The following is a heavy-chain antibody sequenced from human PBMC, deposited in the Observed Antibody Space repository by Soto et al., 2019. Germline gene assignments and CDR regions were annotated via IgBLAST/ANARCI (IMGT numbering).Heavy chain of an antibody. CDR2: VNPGGIT. V-gene: IGHV4-34*01. Sequence: SETLSLTCAVCGGSLSGYYWTWMRQPPGKGLEWIGEVNPGGITNYSPSVKSRLKISLDTSKKEVSLEMTSVTAADTAVYYCGRVVIKMAIQSIDPWGPGTLVTVSS. CDR1: GGSLSGYY. D-gene: IGHD3-3*01. CDR3: GRVVIKMAIQSIDP. J-gene: IGHJ5*02.